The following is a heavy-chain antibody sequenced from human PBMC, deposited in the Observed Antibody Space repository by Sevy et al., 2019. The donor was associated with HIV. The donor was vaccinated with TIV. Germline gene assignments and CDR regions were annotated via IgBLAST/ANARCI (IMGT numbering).Heavy chain of an antibody. CDR2: INQDGSEK. Sequence: GGSLRLSCVASGFTFRSYWMNWLRQAPGKGLEWVANINQDGSEKFYLDSVKGRFTISRDNAKNSGFLQMDSLRAEDTAVYYCARSLDYWGQGSLVTVSS. CDR3: ARSLDY. CDR1: GFTFRSYW. V-gene: IGHV3-7*01. J-gene: IGHJ4*02.